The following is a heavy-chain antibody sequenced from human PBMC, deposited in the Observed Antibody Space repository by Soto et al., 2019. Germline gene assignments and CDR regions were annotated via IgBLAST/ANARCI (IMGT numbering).Heavy chain of an antibody. J-gene: IGHJ6*02. Sequence: LRLSCAASGFTFSSYAMSWVRQAPGKGLECVSSISGGGGSTYYADSVKGRFTISRDNSKNTLYLQMNSLRAEDTAEYYCAKDGIAAAGTIYYYYGMDVWGQGTKVTVSS. CDR2: ISGGGGST. V-gene: IGHV3-23*01. D-gene: IGHD6-13*01. CDR1: GFTFSSYA. CDR3: AKDGIAAAGTIYYYYGMDV.